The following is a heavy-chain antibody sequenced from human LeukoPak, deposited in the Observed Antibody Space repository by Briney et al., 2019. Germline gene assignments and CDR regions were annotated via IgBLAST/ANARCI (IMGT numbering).Heavy chain of an antibody. Sequence: PSETLSLTCTVSGGSISSYYWSWIRQPPGKGLEWIGYMYYRGSTNYNPSLRSRVTILVDTSKNQFSLKLSSVTAADTAVYYCARGSEDSSGYSFDYWGQGTLVTVSS. D-gene: IGHD3-22*01. CDR1: GGSISSYY. CDR3: ARGSEDSSGYSFDY. V-gene: IGHV4-59*01. J-gene: IGHJ4*02. CDR2: MYYRGST.